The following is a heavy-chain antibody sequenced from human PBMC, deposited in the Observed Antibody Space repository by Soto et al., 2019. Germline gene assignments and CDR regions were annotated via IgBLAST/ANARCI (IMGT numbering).Heavy chain of an antibody. Sequence: TLSITCCVSGGSLSGATYSWNWIRQPPGKGLEWIGYIFPSGTTYYNPSLKSRVTISIDVSKNQFSLSLRSLTAADTAVYYCARSREFDYWSQGTLVTVSS. CDR2: IFPSGTT. CDR3: ARSREFDY. CDR1: GGSLSGATYS. V-gene: IGHV4-30-2*01. J-gene: IGHJ4*02.